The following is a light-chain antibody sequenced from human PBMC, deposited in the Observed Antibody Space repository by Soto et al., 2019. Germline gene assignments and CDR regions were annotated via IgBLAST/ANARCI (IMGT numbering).Light chain of an antibody. J-gene: IGKJ1*01. CDR1: QSVSSSY. Sequence: EIGWTQSPGTLSLSPGERATLSCRASQSVSSSYLAWYQQKPGQAPRLLIYGASSMATGIPDRFSGSGSGTDFTLTISRLEPEDFAVYYCQQYGSSLTWTFGQGTKVEIK. CDR3: QQYGSSLTWT. V-gene: IGKV3-20*01. CDR2: GAS.